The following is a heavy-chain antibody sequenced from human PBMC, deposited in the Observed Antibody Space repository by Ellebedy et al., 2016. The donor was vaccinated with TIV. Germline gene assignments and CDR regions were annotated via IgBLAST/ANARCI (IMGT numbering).Heavy chain of an antibody. CDR2: MNPNSGNT. V-gene: IGHV1-8*01. CDR3: GGGSGYASTGRVYYFDY. Sequence: AASVKVSCKASVYTFTDFDIHWVRQPTGQGLEWVGWMNPNSGNTGSAQKFQGRVTMTRDSSISTAYMELSSLRSEDTAVYYCGGGSGYASTGRVYYFDYWGQGSLVTVSS. D-gene: IGHD5-12*01. J-gene: IGHJ4*02. CDR1: VYTFTDFD.